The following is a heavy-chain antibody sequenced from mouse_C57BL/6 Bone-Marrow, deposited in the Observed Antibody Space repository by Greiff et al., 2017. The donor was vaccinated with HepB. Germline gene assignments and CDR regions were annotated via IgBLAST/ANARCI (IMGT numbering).Heavy chain of an antibody. CDR1: GYTFTDYY. CDR3: ARSETAQFPYYYAMDY. J-gene: IGHJ4*01. Sequence: DVQLQQSGPELVKPGASVKISCKASGYTFTDYYMNWVKQSHGKSLEWIGDINPNNGGTSYNQKFKGKATLTVDKSSSTAYMELRSLTSEDSAVYYCARSETAQFPYYYAMDYWGQGTSVTVSS. V-gene: IGHV1-26*01. CDR2: INPNNGGT. D-gene: IGHD3-2*02.